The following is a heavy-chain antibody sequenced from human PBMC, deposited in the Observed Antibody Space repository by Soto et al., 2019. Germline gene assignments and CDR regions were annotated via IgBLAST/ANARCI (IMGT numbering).Heavy chain of an antibody. CDR1: GFTFSSYS. V-gene: IGHV3-21*01. J-gene: IGHJ4*02. D-gene: IGHD3-10*01. CDR3: SRDHYYGSGSYSVY. Sequence: GGFLRHCCAASGFTFSSYSMNRVRQAPGKGLEWVSSISSSSSYIYYADSVKGRFTISRDNAKNSLYLQMNSLRAEDTVVYYCSRDHYYGSGSYSVYWGQGTLVTVSS. CDR2: ISSSSSYI.